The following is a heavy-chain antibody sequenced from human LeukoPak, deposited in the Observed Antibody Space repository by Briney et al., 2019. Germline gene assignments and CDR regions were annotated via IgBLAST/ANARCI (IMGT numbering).Heavy chain of an antibody. D-gene: IGHD3-10*02. V-gene: IGHV3-7*01. Sequence: GGSLRLSCAASGFTFSNFWMSWVRQAPGKGLEWVANIKQDGSEIYYVDSVKGRFTISRDNAKNSLYLQMNSLRAEDTAVYYCAELGITMIGGVWGKGTTVTISS. CDR2: IKQDGSEI. J-gene: IGHJ6*04. CDR1: GFTFSNFW. CDR3: AELGITMIGGV.